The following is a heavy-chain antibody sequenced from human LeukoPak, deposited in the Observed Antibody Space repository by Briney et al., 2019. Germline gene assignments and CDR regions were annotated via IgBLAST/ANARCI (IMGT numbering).Heavy chain of an antibody. V-gene: IGHV3-74*01. CDR3: ARGVLNYDYVWGSYYYYYYGMDV. CDR1: GFTFSSYW. J-gene: IGHJ6*02. CDR2: INSEGSST. Sequence: PGGSLRLSCAASGFTFSSYWMHWVRHAPGKGLVWVSRINSEGSSTNYADSVKGRFTISRDNAKNTLYLQMNSLRAEDTAVYYCARGVLNYDYVWGSYYYYYYGMDVWGQGTTVTVSS. D-gene: IGHD3-16*01.